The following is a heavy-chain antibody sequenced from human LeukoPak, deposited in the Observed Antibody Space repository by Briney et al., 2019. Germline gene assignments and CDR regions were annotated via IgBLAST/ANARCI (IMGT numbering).Heavy chain of an antibody. CDR3: ARESEKGRESGFDI. Sequence: GGSLRLSCAGSGFDFSVYYINWVRQAPGKGLEWVANIEGDGSDKFYVDSVKGRFTVSRDNANNLVYLEMTSLRGEDTAVYYCARESEKGRESGFDIWGQGTMVTVSS. CDR1: GFDFSVYY. CDR2: IEGDGSDK. J-gene: IGHJ3*02. D-gene: IGHD1-26*01. V-gene: IGHV3-7*01.